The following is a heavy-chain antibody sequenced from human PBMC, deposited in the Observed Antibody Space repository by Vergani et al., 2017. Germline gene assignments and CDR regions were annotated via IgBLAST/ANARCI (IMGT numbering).Heavy chain of an antibody. J-gene: IGHJ4*02. V-gene: IGHV1-69*02. CDR2: IIPILGIA. CDR1: GGTFSSYT. CDR3: AALYSSSGGYYFDY. Sequence: QVQLVQSGAEVKKPGSSVKVSCKASGGTFSSYTISWVRQAPGQGLEWMGRIIPILGIANYAQKFQGRVTITADKSTSTAYMELSSLRSEDTAVYYCAALYSSSGGYYFDYWGQGTLVTVSS. D-gene: IGHD6-13*01.